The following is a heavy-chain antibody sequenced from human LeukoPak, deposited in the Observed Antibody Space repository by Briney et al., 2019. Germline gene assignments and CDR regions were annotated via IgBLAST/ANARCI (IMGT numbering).Heavy chain of an antibody. CDR2: MNPNSGNT. Sequence: ASVKVSCKASGYTFTSYDINWVRQATGQGLEWMGWMNPNSGNTGYAQKFQGRVTITRNTSISTAYMELSSLRSEDTAVYYCARRYGSGSYSGKYYYGMDVWGQGTTVTVSS. CDR1: GYTFTSYD. J-gene: IGHJ6*02. V-gene: IGHV1-8*03. CDR3: ARRYGSGSYSGKYYYGMDV. D-gene: IGHD3-10*01.